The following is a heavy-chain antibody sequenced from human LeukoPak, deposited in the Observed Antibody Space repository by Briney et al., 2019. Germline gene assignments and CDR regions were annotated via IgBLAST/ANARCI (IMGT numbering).Heavy chain of an antibody. CDR3: ARDFYFDWLLKHDAFDI. Sequence: ASVKVSCKVSGYTLTELSMHWVRQAPGKGLEWMGWMNPNSGNTGYAQKFQGRVTMTRNTSISTAYMELSSLRSEDTAVYYCARDFYFDWLLKHDAFDIWGQGTMVTVSS. CDR1: GYTLTELS. V-gene: IGHV1-8*01. D-gene: IGHD3-9*01. J-gene: IGHJ3*02. CDR2: MNPNSGNT.